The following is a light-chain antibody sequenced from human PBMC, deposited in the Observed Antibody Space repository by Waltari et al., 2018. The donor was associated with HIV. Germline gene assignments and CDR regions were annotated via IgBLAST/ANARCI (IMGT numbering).Light chain of an antibody. Sequence: DIQTTQSPSSLSASIGDRVTITCRASQRISTYLNWYQQKPGKAPHLLIFAASNLQSGVPSRFSDRGSGTDFTLTISSLQPEDFATYYCQHSYISPWTFGQGTKVEI. CDR1: QRISTY. CDR3: QHSYISPWT. CDR2: AAS. J-gene: IGKJ1*01. V-gene: IGKV1-39*01.